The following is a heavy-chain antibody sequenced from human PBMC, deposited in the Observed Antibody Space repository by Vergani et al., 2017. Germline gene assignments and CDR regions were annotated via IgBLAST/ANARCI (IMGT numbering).Heavy chain of an antibody. Sequence: ELQLLASGGGLVQPGGSLRLSCSAPGFTFSSYAMSGVRKAPGKGLDWVPAISGSGGSTYYADSVKGRLTISRGNSKNTLYLQMNSLRAEDTAVYYCAKDRGATDYWGQGTLVTVSS. CDR2: ISGSGGST. J-gene: IGHJ4*02. D-gene: IGHD1-26*01. CDR3: AKDRGATDY. V-gene: IGHV3-23*01. CDR1: GFTFSSYA.